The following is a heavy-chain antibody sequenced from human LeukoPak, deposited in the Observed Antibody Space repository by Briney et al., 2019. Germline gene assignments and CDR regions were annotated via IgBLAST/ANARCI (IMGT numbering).Heavy chain of an antibody. CDR2: ISSSSYI. Sequence: PGGSLRLSCAASGFTFSSYSMNWVRQAPGKGLEWVSSISSSSYIYYADSVKGRFTISRDNAKNSLYLQMNSLRAEDTAVYYCAKDRRSTAAAIDYWGQGTLVTVSS. D-gene: IGHD6-13*01. V-gene: IGHV3-21*01. CDR3: AKDRRSTAAAIDY. CDR1: GFTFSSYS. J-gene: IGHJ4*02.